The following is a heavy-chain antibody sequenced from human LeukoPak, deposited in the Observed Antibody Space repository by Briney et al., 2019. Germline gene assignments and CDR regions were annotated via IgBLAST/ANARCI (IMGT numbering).Heavy chain of an antibody. J-gene: IGHJ6*02. Sequence: PGGSLRLSCAASGFTFDDYAMHWVRQAPGKGLEWVSGISWNSGSIGYADSVKGRFTISRGNAKNSLYLQMNSLRAEDTALYYCAKDLWEQWLNGMDVWGQGTTVTVSS. CDR1: GFTFDDYA. CDR2: ISWNSGSI. D-gene: IGHD6-19*01. CDR3: AKDLWEQWLNGMDV. V-gene: IGHV3-9*01.